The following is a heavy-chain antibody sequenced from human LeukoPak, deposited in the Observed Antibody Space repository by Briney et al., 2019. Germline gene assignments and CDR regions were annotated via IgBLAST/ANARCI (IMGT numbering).Heavy chain of an antibody. V-gene: IGHV4-39*07. CDR3: AGGELSRYYYYYMDV. Sequence: SETLSLTCTVSGGSISSSSYYWGWIRQPPGKGLEWIGSIYYSGSTYYNPSLKSRVTISVYTSKNQFSLKLSSVTAADTAVYYCAGGELSRYYYYYMDVWGKGTTVTVSS. J-gene: IGHJ6*03. D-gene: IGHD3-10*01. CDR1: GGSISSSSYY. CDR2: IYYSGST.